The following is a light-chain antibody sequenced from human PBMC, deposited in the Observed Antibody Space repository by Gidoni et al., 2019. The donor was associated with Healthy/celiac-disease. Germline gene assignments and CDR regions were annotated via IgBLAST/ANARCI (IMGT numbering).Light chain of an antibody. CDR2: EDN. Sequence: FMLTQPHSVSESPGKTVTTSCTGSSGSIASNYVQWYQQRPGSAPTTVIYEDNQRPSGVPDRFSGSIDSSSNSASLTISGLKTEDEADYYCQSYDSSNRNVVFGGGTKLTVL. CDR1: SGSIASNY. J-gene: IGLJ2*01. CDR3: QSYDSSNRNVV. V-gene: IGLV6-57*02.